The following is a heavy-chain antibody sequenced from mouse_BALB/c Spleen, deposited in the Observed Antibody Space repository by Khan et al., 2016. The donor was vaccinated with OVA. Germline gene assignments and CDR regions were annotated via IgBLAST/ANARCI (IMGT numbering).Heavy chain of an antibody. CDR1: GFTFSSYS. V-gene: IGHV5-6*01. Sequence: VQLQESGGDLVKPGGSLKLSCAASGFTFSSYSMSWVRQTPDKRLEWVASISSGDDYTYYPDSVKGRFTISRDNAKNTLYLQMSDLKSEDTAMYYCVDHLTGSFAYWGQGTLVTVSA. CDR2: ISSGDDYT. CDR3: VDHLTGSFAY. J-gene: IGHJ3*01. D-gene: IGHD4-1*01.